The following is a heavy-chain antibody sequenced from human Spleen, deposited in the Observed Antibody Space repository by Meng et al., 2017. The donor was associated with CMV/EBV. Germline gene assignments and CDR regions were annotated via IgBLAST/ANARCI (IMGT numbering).Heavy chain of an antibody. CDR1: GFTFSSYA. CDR2: ISYDGSNK. Sequence: GESLKISCAASGFTFSSYAMHWVRQAPGKGLEWVAVISYDGSNKYYADSVKGRFTISRDNSKNTLYLQMNSLRAEDTAVYYCAKDPFEYSSSYFDYWGQGTLVTVSS. CDR3: AKDPFEYSSSYFDY. D-gene: IGHD6-6*01. V-gene: IGHV3-30*04. J-gene: IGHJ4*02.